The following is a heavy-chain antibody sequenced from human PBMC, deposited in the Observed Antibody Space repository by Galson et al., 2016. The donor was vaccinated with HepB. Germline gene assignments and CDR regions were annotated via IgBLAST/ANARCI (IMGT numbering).Heavy chain of an antibody. CDR3: TRVHREGIAAAGFQI. D-gene: IGHD6-13*01. J-gene: IGHJ4*02. Sequence: APRKGLVWVSRINTDGSSTTYADSVKGRFTISRDNAKNTLYLQMNSLRAEDTALYYCTRVHREGIAAAGFQIWGQGTLVTVSS. CDR2: INTDGSST. V-gene: IGHV3-74*01.